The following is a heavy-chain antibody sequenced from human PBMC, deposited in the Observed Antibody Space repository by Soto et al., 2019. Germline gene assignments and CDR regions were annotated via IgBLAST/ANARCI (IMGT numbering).Heavy chain of an antibody. J-gene: IGHJ4*02. V-gene: IGHV4-61*01. CDR1: GGSVSSGSCY. CDR2: IYYSGST. D-gene: IGHD3-16*01. CDR3: VRRYGGNFDY. Sequence: HRSTVAGGSVSSGSCYRSCIRQPPGKGLEWIGYIYYSGSTNYNPSLKSRVTISVDTSKNQFSLKLSSVTAADTAVYYCVRRYGGNFDYWGQGTLVTVSS.